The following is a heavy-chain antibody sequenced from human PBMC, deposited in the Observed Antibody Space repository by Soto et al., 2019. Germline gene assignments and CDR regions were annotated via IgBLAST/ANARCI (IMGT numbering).Heavy chain of an antibody. CDR2: FNPEDGET. D-gene: IGHD3-3*01. CDR1: GYTLIALP. CDR3: AAEAQFGEVMPTPDQFDH. Sequence: ASVKVSCRVSGYTLIALPMHWVRQAPGKGLEWMGGFNPEDGETIYAQKFQGRVTMTEDTSTDTAYMELSRLKSEDTAVYYCAAEAQFGEVMPTPDQFDHWGQGTLVTVSS. J-gene: IGHJ4*02. V-gene: IGHV1-24*01.